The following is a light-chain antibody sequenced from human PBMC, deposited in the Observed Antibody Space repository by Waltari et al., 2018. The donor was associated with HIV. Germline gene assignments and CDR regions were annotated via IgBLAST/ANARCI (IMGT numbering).Light chain of an antibody. CDR3: SAWDDNVNSL. Sequence: QSGLTQPPSASGTIGQRVTISCLGRRSNIGVNSVNWYQQLPGTAPRLLIYNTNQRPSGVPDRFSGSKSGTSAYLAISGLQAADEADYYCSAWDDNVNSLFGGGTKLTVL. CDR1: RSNIGVNS. CDR2: NTN. J-gene: IGLJ2*01. V-gene: IGLV1-44*01.